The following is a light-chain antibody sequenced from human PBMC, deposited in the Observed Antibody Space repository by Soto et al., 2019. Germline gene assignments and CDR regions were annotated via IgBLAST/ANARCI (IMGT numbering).Light chain of an antibody. CDR2: AAS. J-gene: IGKJ5*01. Sequence: DIQMTQSPSTLSASVRGRVTITCRASQSISSYLNWYQQKPGKAPKLLIYAASSLQSGVPSRFSGSGSGTDFTLTISGLQPEDFPTYYCQQANSFPITFGQGTRLEI. V-gene: IGKV1-39*01. CDR1: QSISSY. CDR3: QQANSFPIT.